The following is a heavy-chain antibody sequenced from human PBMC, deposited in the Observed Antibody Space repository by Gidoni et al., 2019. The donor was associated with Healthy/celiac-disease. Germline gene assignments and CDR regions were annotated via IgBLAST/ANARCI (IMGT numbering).Heavy chain of an antibody. CDR2: ISSSSSYI. D-gene: IGHD2-2*01. Sequence: EVQLVESGGGLVKPGGSLRLSCAASGFTFSSYSMNWVRQAPGKGLEWVSSISSSSSYIYYADSVKGRFTISRDNAKNSLYLQMNSLRAEDTAVYYCARDMGCSTSCYPGYYYYGMDVWGQGTTVTVSS. CDR1: GFTFSSYS. CDR3: ARDMGCSTSCYPGYYYYGMDV. V-gene: IGHV3-21*01. J-gene: IGHJ6*02.